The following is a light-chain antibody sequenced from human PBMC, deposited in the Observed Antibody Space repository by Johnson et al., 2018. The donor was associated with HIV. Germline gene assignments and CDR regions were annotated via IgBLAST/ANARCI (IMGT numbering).Light chain of an antibody. V-gene: IGLV1-51*02. Sequence: QSVLTQPPSVSAAPGQKVTISCSGSSSNIGNNYVSWYQQLPGTAPKLLIYENNKRPSGIPDRFSGSKSGTSATLAITGLQTGDEADYYCGTGDRSLSAHFFGTGTKVTGL. CDR3: GTGDRSLSAHF. J-gene: IGLJ1*01. CDR1: SSNIGNNY. CDR2: ENN.